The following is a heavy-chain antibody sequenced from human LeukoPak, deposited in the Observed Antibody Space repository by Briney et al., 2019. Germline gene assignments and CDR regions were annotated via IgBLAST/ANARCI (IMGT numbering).Heavy chain of an antibody. CDR3: ARDPGDIVVVPAASNPESIDY. CDR2: ISSSGSTI. D-gene: IGHD2-2*01. CDR1: GFTFSDYY. Sequence: PGGSLRLSCAASGFTFSDYYMSWIRQAPGKGLEWVSYISSSGSTIYYADSVKGRFTISRDNAKNSLYLQMNSLRAEDTAVYYCARDPGDIVVVPAASNPESIDYWGQGTLVTVSS. V-gene: IGHV3-11*04. J-gene: IGHJ4*02.